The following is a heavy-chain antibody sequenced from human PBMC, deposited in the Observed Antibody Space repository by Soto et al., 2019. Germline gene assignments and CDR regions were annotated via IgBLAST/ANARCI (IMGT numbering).Heavy chain of an antibody. D-gene: IGHD3-10*01. J-gene: IGHJ4*02. Sequence: EVQLLESGGGLVQPGGSLRLSCAASGFTFSSYAMSWVRQAPGKGLEWVSAISGSGGSTYYADSVKGRFTVSRDNAKNSLYLQMNSLRAEDTAVYYCASDPYYYASEYWGQGTLVTVSS. CDR3: ASDPYYYASEY. CDR1: GFTFSSYA. V-gene: IGHV3-23*01. CDR2: ISGSGGST.